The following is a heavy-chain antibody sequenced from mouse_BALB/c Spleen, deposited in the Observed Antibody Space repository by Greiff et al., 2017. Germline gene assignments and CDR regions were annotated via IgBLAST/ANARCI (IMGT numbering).Heavy chain of an antibody. CDR2: IWGDGST. Sequence: VKLMESGPGLVAPSQSLSITCTVSGFSLTGYGVNWVRQPPGKGLEWLGMIWGDGSTDYNSALKSRLSISKDNSKSQVFLKMNSLQTDDTARYYCDRDAYYGSSYDAWFADWGQGTLGTVSA. V-gene: IGHV2-6-7*01. CDR1: GFSLTGYG. CDR3: DRDAYYGSSYDAWFAD. D-gene: IGHD1-1*01. J-gene: IGHJ3*01.